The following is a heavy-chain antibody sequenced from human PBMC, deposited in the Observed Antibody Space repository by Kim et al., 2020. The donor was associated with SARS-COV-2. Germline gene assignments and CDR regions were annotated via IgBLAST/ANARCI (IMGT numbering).Heavy chain of an antibody. V-gene: IGHV3-23*03. CDR3: AKDQGHCNVYSGYWY. Sequence: VGSLRLSCAASGFTFSTYAMHWVRQAPGKGLEWVSVLRNAGSTTYYADSVKGRFTISRDNSKNTLYLQMNSLRAEDTAVNYLAKDQGHCNVYSGYWY. J-gene: IGHJ2*01. CDR1: GFTFSTYA. CDR2: LRNAGSTT. D-gene: IGHD1-26*01.